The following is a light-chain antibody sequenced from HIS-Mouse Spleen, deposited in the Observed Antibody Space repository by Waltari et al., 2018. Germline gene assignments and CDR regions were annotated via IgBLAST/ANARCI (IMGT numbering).Light chain of an antibody. Sequence: QSALTQPASVSGSPGQSITISCTGTSSDVGGYNYVSWYQQHPGKAPKLIIYEVSNRPSGVSNRFSGSKSGNTASLTISGLQAEDEAEYYCSSYTSSSTWVFGGGTKLTVL. CDR1: SSDVGGYNY. V-gene: IGLV2-14*01. CDR2: EVS. J-gene: IGLJ3*02. CDR3: SSYTSSSTWV.